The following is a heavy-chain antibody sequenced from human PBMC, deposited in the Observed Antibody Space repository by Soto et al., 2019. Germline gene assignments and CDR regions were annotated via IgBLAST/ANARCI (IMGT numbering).Heavy chain of an antibody. D-gene: IGHD1-26*01. V-gene: IGHV1-8*02. J-gene: IGHJ6*02. Sequence: ASVKVSCKASGYTFTSYDMHWVRQAPGQRLEWMGWINASSGNTEYAQKFQGRVTMTRNTSISTAYMELSSLRSEDTAVYYCARVPLSGSSPGRWYYYYGMDVWGQGTTVTVSS. CDR2: INASSGNT. CDR3: ARVPLSGSSPGRWYYYYGMDV. CDR1: GYTFTSYD.